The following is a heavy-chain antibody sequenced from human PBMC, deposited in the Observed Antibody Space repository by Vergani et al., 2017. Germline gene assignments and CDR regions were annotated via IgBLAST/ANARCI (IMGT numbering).Heavy chain of an antibody. CDR3: ASGAYSGSYYVNY. CDR1: GGSISSYY. Sequence: QVQLQESGPGLVKPSETLSLTCTVSGGSISSYYWSWIRQPPGKGLEWIGYIYYSGSTNYNPSLKSRVTISVDTSKNQFSLTLSSVTAADTAVYYCASGAYSGSYYVNYWGQGTLVTVSS. CDR2: IYYSGST. V-gene: IGHV4-59*01. D-gene: IGHD1-26*01. J-gene: IGHJ4*02.